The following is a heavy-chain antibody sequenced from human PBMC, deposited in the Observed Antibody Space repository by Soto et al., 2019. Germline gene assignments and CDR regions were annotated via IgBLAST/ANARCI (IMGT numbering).Heavy chain of an antibody. CDR1: GFTFSSYE. CDR2: ISSSGSTI. Sequence: GGSLRLSCAASGFTFSSYEMNWVRQAPGKGLEWVSYISSSGSTIYYADSVKGRFTISRDNAKNSLYLQMNSLRAEDTAVYYCARRYCSSTSCHVGGYFDYWGQGTLVTVSS. J-gene: IGHJ4*02. D-gene: IGHD2-2*01. V-gene: IGHV3-48*03. CDR3: ARRYCSSTSCHVGGYFDY.